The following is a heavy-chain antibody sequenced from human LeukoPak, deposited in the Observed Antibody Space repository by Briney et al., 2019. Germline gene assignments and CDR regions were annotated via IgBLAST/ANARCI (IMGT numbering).Heavy chain of an antibody. D-gene: IGHD3-16*02. CDR1: GFTFSNAW. CDR3: TTDAVLSEGFDY. V-gene: IGHV3-15*01. Sequence: GGSLRLSCAASGFTFSNAWMSWVRQAPGKGLEWVGRIKNKTDGGTTDYAAPVKGRFTISRDDSKNTLYLQMNSLKTEDTAVYYCTTDAVLSEGFDYWGQGTLVTVSS. J-gene: IGHJ4*02. CDR2: IKNKTDGGTT.